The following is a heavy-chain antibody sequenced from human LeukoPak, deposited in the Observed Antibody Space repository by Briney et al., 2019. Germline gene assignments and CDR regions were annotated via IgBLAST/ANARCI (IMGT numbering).Heavy chain of an antibody. CDR2: ITGSGSRT. CDR3: AKAASSSWPSYYYGMDV. D-gene: IGHD6-13*01. V-gene: IGHV3-23*01. Sequence: PGGSLRLSCVSSGFTFSTYAMTWVRQAPGKGLDWVSGITGSGSRTYYADSVKGRFTISRDNSNSTLFLEMNSLRAEDTAVYYCAKAASSSWPSYYYGMDVWGQGTTVTVSS. J-gene: IGHJ6*02. CDR1: GFTFSTYA.